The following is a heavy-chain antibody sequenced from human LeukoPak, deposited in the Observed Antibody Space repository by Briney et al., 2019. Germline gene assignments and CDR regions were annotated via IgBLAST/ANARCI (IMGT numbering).Heavy chain of an antibody. Sequence: GCSLRLSCAASGTTFSDYYLIWIRQAPGKGLEWVSYISKSGDIIYYAHSVKGRFTISSDNARNSLYLQMNSLRAEDTAVYSCARVRDTRGYWGQGTLVTVSS. CDR2: ISKSGDII. J-gene: IGHJ4*02. CDR1: GTTFSDYY. D-gene: IGHD2-2*01. CDR3: ARVRDTRGY. V-gene: IGHV3-11*04.